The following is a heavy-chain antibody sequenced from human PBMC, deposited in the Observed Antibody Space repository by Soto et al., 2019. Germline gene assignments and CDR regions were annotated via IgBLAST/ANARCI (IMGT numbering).Heavy chain of an antibody. CDR1: GGSISSSSYY. J-gene: IGHJ5*02. CDR2: IYYSGST. V-gene: IGHV4-39*01. Sequence: PSETLSLTCTVSGGSISSSSYYWGWIRQPPGKGLEWIGSIYYSGSTYYNPSLKSRVTISVDTSKNQFSLKLSSVTAADTAVYYCARHAILGVLIAAHWFDLWGQGTLVTVSS. D-gene: IGHD6-6*01. CDR3: ARHAILGVLIAAHWFDL.